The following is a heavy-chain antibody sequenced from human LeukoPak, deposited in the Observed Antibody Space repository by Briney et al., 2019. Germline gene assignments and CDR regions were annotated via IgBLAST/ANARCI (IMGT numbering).Heavy chain of an antibody. Sequence: LETLSLTCAVSGYSISSGYYLGWIRQPPGTGLGWIGSIYHSGSTYYNPSLKSRVTISVDTSKNQFSLKLSSVTAADTAVYYCARLATVTTFSYWGQGTLVTVSS. CDR3: ARLATVTTFSY. D-gene: IGHD4-17*01. CDR1: GYSISSGYY. J-gene: IGHJ4*02. CDR2: IYHSGST. V-gene: IGHV4-38-2*01.